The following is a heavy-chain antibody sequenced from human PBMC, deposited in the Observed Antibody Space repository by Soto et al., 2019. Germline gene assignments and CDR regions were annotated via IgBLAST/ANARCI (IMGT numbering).Heavy chain of an antibody. CDR2: IIPIFGTA. V-gene: IGHV1-69*06. CDR3: ARSDYVWGSYRYTPYYFDY. CDR1: GGTFSSYA. D-gene: IGHD3-16*02. Sequence: QVQLVQSGAEVKKPGSSVKVSCKASGGTFSSYAISWVRQAPGQGLEWMGGIIPIFGTANYAQKFQGRVTITADKSTSTAYMELSSLRSEDTAVYYRARSDYVWGSYRYTPYYFDYWGQGTLVTVSS. J-gene: IGHJ4*02.